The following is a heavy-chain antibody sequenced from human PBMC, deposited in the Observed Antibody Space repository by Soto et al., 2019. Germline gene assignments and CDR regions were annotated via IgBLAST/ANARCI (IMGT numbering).Heavy chain of an antibody. CDR1: GGTFSRSG. CDR3: ARCPQPPDTADPYAVDV. CDR2: IVPSVDTT. J-gene: IGHJ6*02. D-gene: IGHD5-18*01. V-gene: IGHV1-69*18. Sequence: QVQLVQSGTEVKKPGASVKVSCKASGGTFSRSGFHWVRQAPGQGLEWMGMIVPSVDTTNYAQKFQARVTISADQFTSTAYMELRSLRSADTAVYYCARCPQPPDTADPYAVDVWGQGTRVIVSS.